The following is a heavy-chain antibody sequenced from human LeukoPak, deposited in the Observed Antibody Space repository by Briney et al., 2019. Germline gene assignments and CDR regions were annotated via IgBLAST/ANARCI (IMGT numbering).Heavy chain of an antibody. CDR1: AFTVNSNY. J-gene: IGHJ4*02. CDR3: ARCLSSTSCLY. Sequence: HTGGSLSLSCAAYAFTVNSNYMSWVRQAPGKGLEWVSVIYSGGSTYYADSVKGRFTISRDNSKNTLYLQMNSLRAEDTAVYSCARCLSSTSCLYWGQGTLVTVSS. CDR2: IYSGGST. D-gene: IGHD2-2*01. V-gene: IGHV3-53*01.